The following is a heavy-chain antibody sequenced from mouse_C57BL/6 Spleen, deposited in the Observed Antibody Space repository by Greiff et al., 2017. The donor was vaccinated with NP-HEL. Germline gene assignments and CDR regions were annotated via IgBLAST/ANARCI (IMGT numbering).Heavy chain of an antibody. CDR1: GYTFTEYT. Sequence: VQLQQSGAELVKPGASVKLSCKASGYTFTEYTIHWVKQRSGQGLEWMGWFYPGSGSIKYNEKFKDKATLTAYKSSSTVYMELSRLTSEDSAVYFCARHEEGYGSSYEYFDVWGTGTTVTVSS. V-gene: IGHV1-62-2*01. J-gene: IGHJ1*03. CDR2: FYPGSGSI. CDR3: ARHEEGYGSSYEYFDV. D-gene: IGHD1-1*01.